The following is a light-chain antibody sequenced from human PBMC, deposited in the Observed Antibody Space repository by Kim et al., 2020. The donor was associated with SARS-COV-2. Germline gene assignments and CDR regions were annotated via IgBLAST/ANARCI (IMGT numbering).Light chain of an antibody. Sequence: SYELTQPPSVSVSPGQTVSITCSGDKLGDKYACWYQQKPGQSPVLVIYQDSKRPSGIPERFSGSNSGNTATLTISGTQAMDEADYYCQAWDSSTWVFGGG. CDR1: KLGDKY. J-gene: IGLJ3*02. CDR2: QDS. V-gene: IGLV3-1*01. CDR3: QAWDSSTWV.